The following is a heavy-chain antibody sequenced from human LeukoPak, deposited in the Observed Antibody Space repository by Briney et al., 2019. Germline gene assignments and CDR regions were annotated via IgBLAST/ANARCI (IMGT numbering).Heavy chain of an antibody. J-gene: IGHJ4*02. CDR3: ARDDTSVHFFDY. Sequence: GGSLRLSCAASGFTFKIYSMNWVRQAPGQGLEWFSSISSSSSHMYYADSVKGRFTISRDNAKNSLYLQMNTLRAEDTAVYYCARDDTSVHFFDYWGQGTLVTVSS. CDR2: ISSSSSHM. V-gene: IGHV3-21*01. D-gene: IGHD1-1*01. CDR1: GFTFKIYS.